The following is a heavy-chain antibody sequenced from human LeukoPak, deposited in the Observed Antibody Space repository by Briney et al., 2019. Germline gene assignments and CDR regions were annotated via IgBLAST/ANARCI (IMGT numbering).Heavy chain of an antibody. CDR2: IYTSGST. V-gene: IGHV4-61*02. CDR3: ARTSRAYYYMDV. J-gene: IGHJ6*03. CDR1: GGSISSGSYY. Sequence: PSETLSLTCTVSGGSISSGSYYWSWIRQPAGKGLEWIGRIYTSGSTNHNPSLKSRVTISVDTSKNQFSLKLSSVTAADTAVYYCARTSRAYYYMDVWGKGTTVTISS. D-gene: IGHD5-24*01.